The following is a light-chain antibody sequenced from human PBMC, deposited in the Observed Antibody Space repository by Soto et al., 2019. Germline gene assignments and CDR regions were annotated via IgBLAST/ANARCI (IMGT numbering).Light chain of an antibody. V-gene: IGKV3-20*01. CDR2: GAS. CDR3: QQYGSSLTWT. J-gene: IGKJ1*01. Sequence: IVLTRSPGTLSLSPGERATLSCRASQTVSSNFLAWYQQKPGQAPRLLIYGASSRATGIPDRFSGSGSGTDFTLTISRLEPEDFAVYYCQQYGSSLTWTFGQGTKVDIK. CDR1: QTVSSNF.